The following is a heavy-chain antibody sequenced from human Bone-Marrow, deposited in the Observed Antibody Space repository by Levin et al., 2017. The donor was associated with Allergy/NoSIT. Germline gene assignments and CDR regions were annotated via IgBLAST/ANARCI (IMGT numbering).Heavy chain of an antibody. V-gene: IGHV3-15*01. CDR1: GFPFSNAW. J-gene: IGHJ3*02. CDR2: VKRKTDGGTT. Sequence: PGGSLRLSCGASGFPFSNAWMSWVRQAPGKGLEWVGRVKRKTDGGTTDYAAPVKGRFLISRDDSKKTRYLQMNRLRTEDTAVDYCTTENYISEFESDAFDTWGQGTMVTVSS. CDR3: TTENYISEFESDAFDT. D-gene: IGHD3-10*01.